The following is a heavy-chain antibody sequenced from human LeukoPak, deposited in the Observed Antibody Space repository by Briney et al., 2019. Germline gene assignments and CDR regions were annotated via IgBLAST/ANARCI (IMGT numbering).Heavy chain of an antibody. J-gene: IGHJ4*02. V-gene: IGHV4-34*01. CDR3: AACHCSSTSCYKQRLNNFDY. Sequence: SETLSLTCTVYGGSFSGYYWSWIRQPPGKGLEWIGEINHSGSTNYNPSLKSRVTISVDTSKNQFSLKLSSVTAADTAVYYCAACHCSSTSCYKQRLNNFDYWGQGTLVTVSS. CDR2: INHSGST. D-gene: IGHD2-2*02. CDR1: GGSFSGYY.